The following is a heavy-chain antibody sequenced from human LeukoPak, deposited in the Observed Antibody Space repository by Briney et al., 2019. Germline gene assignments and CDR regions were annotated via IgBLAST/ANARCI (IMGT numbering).Heavy chain of an antibody. CDR3: AKDPDCTSGICYTFFDY. Sequence: LSLTCAVYGGSFSGYYWSWVRQAPGKGLEWVAVISYDGSNKYYADSVKGRFTISRDNSKNTLYLQMNSLRAEDTAVYYCAKDPDCTSGICYTFFDYWGQGTLVTVSS. CDR1: GGSFSGYY. V-gene: IGHV3-30*18. CDR2: ISYDGSNK. J-gene: IGHJ4*02. D-gene: IGHD2-8*01.